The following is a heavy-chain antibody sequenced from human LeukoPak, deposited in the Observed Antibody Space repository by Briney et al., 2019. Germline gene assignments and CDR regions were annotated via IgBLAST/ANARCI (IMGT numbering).Heavy chain of an antibody. CDR3: ARVLYYYDSSGLPGY. J-gene: IGHJ4*02. CDR2: ISAYNGNT. CDR1: GYTFTSYG. D-gene: IGHD3-22*01. V-gene: IGHV1-18*01. Sequence: ASVKVSSKASGYTFTSYGISWVRQAPGQGLEWMGWISAYNGNTNYAQKLQGRVTMTTDTSTSTAYMELRSLRSDDTAVYYCARVLYYYDSSGLPGYWGQETLVTVSS.